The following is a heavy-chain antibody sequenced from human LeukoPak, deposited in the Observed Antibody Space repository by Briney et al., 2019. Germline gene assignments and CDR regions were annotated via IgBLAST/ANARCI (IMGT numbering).Heavy chain of an antibody. J-gene: IGHJ5*02. V-gene: IGHV1-2*06. CDR1: GYTFTDYY. Sequence: ASVKVSCKASGYTFTDYYMHWVRQAPGQGLEWMGRLNPKSGGTDYAQNFQGRVTMTRDTSISTAYMELSSLTSEDTAVYYCGRACSGNSCYSDNWVDPWGQGTQVTVSS. D-gene: IGHD2-15*01. CDR3: GRACSGNSCYSDNWVDP. CDR2: LNPKSGGT.